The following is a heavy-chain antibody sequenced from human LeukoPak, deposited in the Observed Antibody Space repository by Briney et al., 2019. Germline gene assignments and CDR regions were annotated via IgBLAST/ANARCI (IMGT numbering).Heavy chain of an antibody. J-gene: IGHJ6*02. CDR2: ISSSGSTI. Sequence: GGSLRLSCAASGFTFSDYYMSWIRQAPGKGLEWVSYISSSGSTIYYADSVKGRFTISRDNAKNSLYLQMNSLSAEDTDVYYCAREGGSYYYYYGMDVWGQGTTVTVSS. CDR3: AREGGSYYYYYGMDV. V-gene: IGHV3-11*01. D-gene: IGHD1-26*01. CDR1: GFTFSDYY.